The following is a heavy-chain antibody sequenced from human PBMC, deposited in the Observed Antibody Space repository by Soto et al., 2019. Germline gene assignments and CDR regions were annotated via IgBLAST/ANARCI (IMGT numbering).Heavy chain of an antibody. J-gene: IGHJ5*02. CDR2: IYYSGST. D-gene: IGHD2-15*01. CDR1: GGSISSSSYY. Sequence: QLQLQESGPGLVKPSETLSLTCTVSGGSISSSSYYWGWIRQPPGKGLEWIGSIYYSGSTYYNPSLKSRVTISVDTSKNQFSLELSSVTAADTAVYYCARHVRFTDIVVVVAATPPNWFDPWGQGTLVTVSS. CDR3: ARHVRFTDIVVVVAATPPNWFDP. V-gene: IGHV4-39*01.